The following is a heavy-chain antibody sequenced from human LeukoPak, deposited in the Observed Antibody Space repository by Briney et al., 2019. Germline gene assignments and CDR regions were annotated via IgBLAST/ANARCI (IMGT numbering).Heavy chain of an antibody. CDR1: GFTFSGYW. J-gene: IGHJ4*02. CDR2: INNDGSGT. Sequence: GGSLKLSCAASGFTFSGYWMHWVRQAPGKGLVWVSYINNDGSGTTYADSVKGRFTISRDNAKNTVDLQMNSLRAEDTAVYYCARGGWGTAIDYLGQGTLVTVSS. V-gene: IGHV3-74*01. D-gene: IGHD1-7*01. CDR3: ARGGWGTAIDY.